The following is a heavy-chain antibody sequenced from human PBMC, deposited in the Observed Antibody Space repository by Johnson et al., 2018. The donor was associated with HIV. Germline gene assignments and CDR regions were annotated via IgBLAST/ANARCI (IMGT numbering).Heavy chain of an antibody. CDR2: IYDDGSNR. Sequence: QVQLVESGGGVVQPGRSLRLSCAASGFTFSSYGMHWVRQAPGKGLDWVAVIYDDGSNRYYADSVKGRFTISRDNSKNTLYLQMNSLRAEDTAVYYCARETGYSSSWHAFDMWGQGTMVTVSS. CDR3: ARETGYSSSWHAFDM. D-gene: IGHD6-13*01. J-gene: IGHJ3*02. CDR1: GFTFSSYG. V-gene: IGHV3-33*08.